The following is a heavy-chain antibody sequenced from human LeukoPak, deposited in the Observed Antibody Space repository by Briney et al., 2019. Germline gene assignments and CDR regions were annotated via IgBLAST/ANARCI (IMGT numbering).Heavy chain of an antibody. CDR2: MNPNSGNT. CDR1: GYTFTSYD. V-gene: IGHV1-8*01. CDR3: ARGVNYDFRSGSYYSYYYMEV. Sequence: GASVKVSCKASGYTFTSYDINWVRQAAGQGLEWMGWMNPNSGNTGYAQKFQGRVTITRDTSISTAYMELSGLTSEDTAVYYCARGVNYDFRSGSYYSYYYMEVWGKGTTVTVSS. D-gene: IGHD3-3*01. J-gene: IGHJ6*03.